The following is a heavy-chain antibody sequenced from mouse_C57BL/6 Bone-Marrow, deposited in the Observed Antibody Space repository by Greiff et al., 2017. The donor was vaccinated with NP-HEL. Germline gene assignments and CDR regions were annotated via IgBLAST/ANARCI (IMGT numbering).Heavy chain of an antibody. J-gene: IGHJ3*01. Sequence: VQLKESGGGLVKPGGSLKLSCAASGFTFSSYAMSWVRQTPEKRLEWVATISDGGSYTYYPDNVKGRFTISRDNAKNNLYLQMSHLKSEDTAMYYCARDRDYYGRGFAYWGQGTLVTVSA. CDR1: GFTFSSYA. V-gene: IGHV5-4*01. CDR3: ARDRDYYGRGFAY. D-gene: IGHD1-1*01. CDR2: ISDGGSYT.